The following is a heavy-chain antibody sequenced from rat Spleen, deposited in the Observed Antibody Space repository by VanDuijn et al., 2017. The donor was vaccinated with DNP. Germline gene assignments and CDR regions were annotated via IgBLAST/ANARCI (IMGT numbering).Heavy chain of an antibody. CDR3: ARSGRYYAMDA. CDR1: GFTFSGYW. D-gene: IGHD4-3*01. CDR2: ITSSGDNT. Sequence: EVQLVETGGGLVQPGRSLKLSCVASGFTFSGYWMYWIRQAPGKGLEWVASITSSGDNTFYPDSVRGRFTISRDNAKNTLYLQMNSLRSEDTATYYCARSGRYYAMDAWGQGTSVTVSS. V-gene: IGHV5-58*01. J-gene: IGHJ4*01.